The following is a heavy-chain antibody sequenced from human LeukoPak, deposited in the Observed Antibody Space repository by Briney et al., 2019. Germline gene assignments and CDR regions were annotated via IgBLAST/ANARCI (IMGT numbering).Heavy chain of an antibody. J-gene: IGHJ4*02. Sequence: SETLSLTCAVYGESFSGYYWSWIRQPPGKGLEWIGEINHSGSTNYNPSLKSRVTISVDTSKNQFSLKLSSVTAADTAVYYCARGPNPETFDYWGQGTLVTVSS. V-gene: IGHV4-34*01. D-gene: IGHD1-14*01. CDR1: GESFSGYY. CDR3: ARGPNPETFDY. CDR2: INHSGST.